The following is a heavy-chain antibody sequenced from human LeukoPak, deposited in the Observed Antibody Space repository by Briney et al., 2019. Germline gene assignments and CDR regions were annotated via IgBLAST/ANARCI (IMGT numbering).Heavy chain of an antibody. Sequence: GGSLRLSCAASGFTFNSYGLSWVRQAPGKGLEWVSTISGSGGNTYYADPVKGRFTISRDNSKNTLYLQLNSLRAEDSAIYYCAKRLASASYYGMEVWGQGTTVTVSS. CDR1: GFTFNSYG. CDR3: AKRLASASYYGMEV. CDR2: ISGSGGNT. D-gene: IGHD5-12*01. V-gene: IGHV3-23*01. J-gene: IGHJ6*02.